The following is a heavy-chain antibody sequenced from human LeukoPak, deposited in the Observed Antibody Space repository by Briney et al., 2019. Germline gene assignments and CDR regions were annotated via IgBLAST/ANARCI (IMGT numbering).Heavy chain of an antibody. D-gene: IGHD4-17*01. Sequence: SETLSLTCTVSGGSISSYYWSWIRQPPGKGLEWIGYIYYSGSTNYNPSLKSRVTISVDTSKNQFSLKLRSVTAADTAVYYCARGTVTTPYDYWGQGTLVTVSS. V-gene: IGHV4-59*08. CDR1: GGSISSYY. J-gene: IGHJ4*02. CDR2: IYYSGST. CDR3: ARGTVTTPYDY.